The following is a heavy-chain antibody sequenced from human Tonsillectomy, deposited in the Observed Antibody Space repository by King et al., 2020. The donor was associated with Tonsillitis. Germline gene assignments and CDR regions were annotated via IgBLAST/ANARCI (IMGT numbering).Heavy chain of an antibody. CDR1: GYSFSSYW. Sequence: QLVQSGAEVKKPGESLKISCKGSGYSFSSYWIGWVRQMPGKGLEWMGTIYPGDSDTRYSPAFQGQVTISADKSISTAYLQWSSLKASDTAMYYCARQREQWLGPIGYWGQGTLVTVSS. D-gene: IGHD6-19*01. J-gene: IGHJ4*02. CDR2: IYPGDSDT. V-gene: IGHV5-51*01. CDR3: ARQREQWLGPIGY.